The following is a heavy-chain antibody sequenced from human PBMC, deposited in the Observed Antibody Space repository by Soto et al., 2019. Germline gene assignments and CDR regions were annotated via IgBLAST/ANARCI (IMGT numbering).Heavy chain of an antibody. CDR2: IYYSGSA. D-gene: IGHD3-10*01. J-gene: IGHJ6*02. Sequence: SETLSLTCTVSGDSVTSVSDYWSWIRQPPGKGLEWIGYIYYSGSADYNSSLGSRVTISIDTSKNQFSLKLTSVTAADTAVYYCARGVGFGYYYYHMDLWGQGTTVTVSS. CDR1: GDSVTSVSDY. CDR3: ARGVGFGYYYYHMDL. V-gene: IGHV4-61*01.